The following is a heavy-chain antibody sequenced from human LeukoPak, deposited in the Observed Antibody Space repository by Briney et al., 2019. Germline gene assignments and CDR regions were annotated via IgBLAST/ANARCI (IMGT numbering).Heavy chain of an antibody. CDR3: ARDGTPHYTTGWVFFDY. CDR1: GFSFSRFW. D-gene: IGHD6-25*01. Sequence: GGSLRLSCAASGFSFSRFWMNWVRQAPGKGLEWLSYIGRSASAIHYADSVKGRFTISRDNAENSLYLQMNSLRAEDTAVYYCARDGTPHYTTGWVFFDYWGQGTLVTVSS. V-gene: IGHV3-48*04. J-gene: IGHJ4*02. CDR2: IGRSASAI.